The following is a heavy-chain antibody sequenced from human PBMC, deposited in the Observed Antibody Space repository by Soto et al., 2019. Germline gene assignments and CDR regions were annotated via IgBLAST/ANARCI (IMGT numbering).Heavy chain of an antibody. D-gene: IGHD3-22*01. CDR1: GGSISSGDYY. Sequence: SETLSLTCTVSGGSISSGDYYWSWIRQPPGKGLEWIGYIYYSGTTYYNPSLKSRVTISVDTSKNQFSLKLSSVTAADTAVYYCARPVDDSSALVGERNWFDPWGHGTLVTVSS. CDR3: ARPVDDSSALVGERNWFDP. V-gene: IGHV4-30-4*01. CDR2: IYYSGTT. J-gene: IGHJ5*02.